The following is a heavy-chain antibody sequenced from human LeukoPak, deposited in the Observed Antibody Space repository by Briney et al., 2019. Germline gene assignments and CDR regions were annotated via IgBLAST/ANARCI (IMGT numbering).Heavy chain of an antibody. D-gene: IGHD4-17*01. CDR3: ARASDYGDYANWFDP. Sequence: SETLSLTCTVSSDSISSSGYYWGWIRQPPGKGLEWIGSIYYSGSTNCNPSLKSRVTISVDTSKNQFSLRLSSVTAADTAVYYCARASDYGDYANWFDPWGQGTLVTVSS. J-gene: IGHJ5*02. V-gene: IGHV4-39*07. CDR2: IYYSGST. CDR1: SDSISSSGYY.